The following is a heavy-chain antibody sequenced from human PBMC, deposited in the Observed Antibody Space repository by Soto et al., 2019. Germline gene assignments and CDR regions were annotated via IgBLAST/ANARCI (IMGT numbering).Heavy chain of an antibody. D-gene: IGHD3-3*01. Sequence: QITLNESGPTQVKPRQTLTLTCTLSGFSLTTSGGGLGWIRQSPGMAPEGLALTDWDDDNRYSPSLKSRLTITKDTSKNQVVLTMADLDPADTATYYCAHRVLRTVFGLVTTTAIYFDFWGQGTPVAVSS. V-gene: IGHV2-5*02. CDR3: AHRVLRTVFGLVTTTAIYFDF. J-gene: IGHJ4*02. CDR1: GFSLTTSGGG. CDR2: TDWDDDN.